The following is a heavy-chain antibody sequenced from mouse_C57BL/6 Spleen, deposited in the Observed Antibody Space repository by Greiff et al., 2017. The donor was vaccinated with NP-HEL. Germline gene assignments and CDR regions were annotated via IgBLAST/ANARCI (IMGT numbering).Heavy chain of an antibody. Sequence: EVQLVESGPGLVKPSQSLSLTCSVTGYSITSGYYWNWIRQFPGNKLAWMGYISYDGSNNYNPSLKNRISITRDTSKNQFFLKLNSVTTEDTATYYCARGEITTANWYFDVWGTGTTVTVSS. V-gene: IGHV3-6*01. CDR1: GYSITSGYY. D-gene: IGHD2-4*01. CDR3: ARGEITTANWYFDV. J-gene: IGHJ1*03. CDR2: ISYDGSN.